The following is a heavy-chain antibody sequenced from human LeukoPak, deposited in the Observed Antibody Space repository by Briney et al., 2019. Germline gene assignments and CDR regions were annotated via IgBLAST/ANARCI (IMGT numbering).Heavy chain of an antibody. J-gene: IGHJ4*02. CDR1: GLTFGDYA. V-gene: IGHV3-49*04. CDR2: IRSKIYGGTP. Sequence: GGSLRLSCTASGLTFGDYAMTWVRQAPGKGLEWVGFIRSKIYGGTPEYAASVKGRFTISRDDSKGIAYLQMNSLKTEDTAVYYCTRDQTPYYWGQGTLVTVSS. CDR3: TRDQTPYY.